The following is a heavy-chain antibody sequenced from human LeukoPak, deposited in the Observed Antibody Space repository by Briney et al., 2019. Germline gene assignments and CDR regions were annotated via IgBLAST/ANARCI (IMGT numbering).Heavy chain of an antibody. V-gene: IGHV3-7*01. CDR3: ARDWNYGFDY. CDR1: GFTFSKTW. CDR2: IKVDGSER. Sequence: GGSLRLSCAASGFTFSKTWMSWVRQAPGKGLERVANIKVDGSERYYVDSVKGRFTISRDNAKNSLYLQMNSLRAEDTAIYYCARDWNYGFDYWGQGTLVTVSS. D-gene: IGHD1-7*01. J-gene: IGHJ4*02.